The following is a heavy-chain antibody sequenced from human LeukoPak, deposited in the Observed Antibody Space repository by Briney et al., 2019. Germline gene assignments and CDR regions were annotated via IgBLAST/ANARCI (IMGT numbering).Heavy chain of an antibody. CDR3: ARGTIYCSRTTCQDAFDI. Sequence: ASVKVSCKASRYPFSSYDINWVRQATGQGPEWMGWMNPNSGDTGYAQKFQGRVTMTRDTSISTAYMDLSSLRSEDTAVYYCARGTIYCSRTTCQDAFDIWGQGTMVTVSS. CDR1: RYPFSSYD. D-gene: IGHD2-2*01. CDR2: MNPNSGDT. V-gene: IGHV1-8*01. J-gene: IGHJ3*02.